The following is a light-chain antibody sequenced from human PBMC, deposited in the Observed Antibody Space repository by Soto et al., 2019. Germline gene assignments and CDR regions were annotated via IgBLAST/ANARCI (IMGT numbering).Light chain of an antibody. CDR1: SSDMGYNY. V-gene: IGLV2-14*01. Sequence: QSALTQPASVSGSPGQSITISCTGASSDMGYNYVSWYQQHPGRAPKLMIYTVDNRPSGVSNRFSGSKSGNTASLTISGLQAEDGAHYYSTSDRSASTPFVSGTGTKVTVL. CDR2: TVD. J-gene: IGLJ1*01. CDR3: TSDRSASTPFV.